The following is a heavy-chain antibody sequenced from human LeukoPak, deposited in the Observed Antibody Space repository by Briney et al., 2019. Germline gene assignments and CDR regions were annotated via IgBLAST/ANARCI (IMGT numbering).Heavy chain of an antibody. V-gene: IGHV4-34*01. D-gene: IGHD4-17*01. Sequence: PSETLSLTCTVSGASISSSYWSWIRQPPGKGLEWIGEINHSGSTNYNPSLKSRVTISVDTSKNQFSLKLNSVTAADTAVYYCSKGGPHTVTTYRWFDPWGQGTLVTVSS. J-gene: IGHJ5*02. CDR1: GASISSSY. CDR3: SKGGPHTVTTYRWFDP. CDR2: INHSGST.